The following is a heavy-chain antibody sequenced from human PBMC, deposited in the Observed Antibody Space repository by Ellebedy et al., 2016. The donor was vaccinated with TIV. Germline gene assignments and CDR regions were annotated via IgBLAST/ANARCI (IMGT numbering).Heavy chain of an antibody. CDR2: IFYSGSP. J-gene: IGHJ6*02. Sequence: MPSETLSLTCTVSGGSISSRRYYWGWIRQPPGKGLEWIGSIFYSGSPYYNPSLKSRVTISVDTSNNQFSLKVSSVTAADTAVYYCARGEVTLYYYGMDVWGQGTTVTVSS. CDR1: GGSISSRRYY. CDR3: ARGEVTLYYYGMDV. D-gene: IGHD2-21*01. V-gene: IGHV4-39*01.